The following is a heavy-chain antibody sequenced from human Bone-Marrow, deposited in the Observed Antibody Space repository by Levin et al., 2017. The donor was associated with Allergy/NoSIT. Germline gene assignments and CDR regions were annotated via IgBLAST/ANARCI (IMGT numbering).Heavy chain of an antibody. CDR3: ARDGGYYDSSGYSPFGY. CDR1: GGTFSSYT. V-gene: IGHV1-69*04. Sequence: KISCKASGGTFSSYTISWVRQAPGQGLEWMGRIIPILGIANYAQKFQGRVTITADKSTSTAYMELSSLRSEDTAVYYCARDGGYYDSSGYSPFGYWGQGTLVTVSS. CDR2: IIPILGIA. J-gene: IGHJ4*02. D-gene: IGHD3-22*01.